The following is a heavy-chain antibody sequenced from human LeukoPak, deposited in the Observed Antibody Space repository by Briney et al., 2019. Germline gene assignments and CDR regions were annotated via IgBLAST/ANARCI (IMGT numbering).Heavy chain of an antibody. D-gene: IGHD2-8*01. CDR1: GYTFTSYY. CDR2: INPSGGST. Sequence: ASVKVSCKASGYTFTSYYMHWVRQAPGQGLEWMGIINPSGGSTSYAQKFQGRVTMTRDTSTSTVYMELSSLRSEDTAVYYCARGPSILMVYAIVVHDYYYGMDVWGQGTTVTVSS. CDR3: ARGPSILMVYAIVVHDYYYGMDV. J-gene: IGHJ6*02. V-gene: IGHV1-46*01.